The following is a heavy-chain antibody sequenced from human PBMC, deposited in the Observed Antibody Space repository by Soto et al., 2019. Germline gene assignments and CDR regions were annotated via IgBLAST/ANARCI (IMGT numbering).Heavy chain of an antibody. CDR3: AKDFLEWLLMVAGGMDV. CDR1: GFTFSSYG. D-gene: IGHD3-3*01. J-gene: IGHJ6*02. Sequence: GGSLRLSCAASGFTFSSYGMHWVRQAPGKGLEWVAVISYDGSNKYYADSVKGRFTISRDNSKNTLYLQMNSLRAEDTAVYYCAKDFLEWLLMVAGGMDVWGQGTTVTVSS. V-gene: IGHV3-30*18. CDR2: ISYDGSNK.